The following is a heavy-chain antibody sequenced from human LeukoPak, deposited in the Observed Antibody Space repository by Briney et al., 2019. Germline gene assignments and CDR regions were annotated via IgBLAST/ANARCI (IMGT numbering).Heavy chain of an antibody. J-gene: IGHJ5*02. CDR3: ASQFRYYDSSGYINWFDP. CDR1: GGTFSSYA. D-gene: IGHD3-22*01. Sequence: SVKVSCKASGGTFSSYAISWVRQAPGQGLEWMGRIIPIFGIANYAQKFQGRVTINADKSTSTAYMELSSLRSEDTAVYYCASQFRYYDSSGYINWFDPWGQGTLVTVSS. CDR2: IIPIFGIA. V-gene: IGHV1-69*04.